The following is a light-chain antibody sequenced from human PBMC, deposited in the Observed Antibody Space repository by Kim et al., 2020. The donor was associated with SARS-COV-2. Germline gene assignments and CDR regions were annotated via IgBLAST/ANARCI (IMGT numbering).Light chain of an antibody. CDR2: EVN. Sequence: QSALTQPASVSGSPGQSITISCTGTRSDVGRYTLVSWYQQHPGKAPKLIIYEVNKRPSEISFRFSGSKSDNTASLTISGLQAEDEADYYCCSYAGSHTYVFGTGTKVTVL. CDR1: RSDVGRYTL. V-gene: IGLV2-23*02. CDR3: CSYAGSHTYV. J-gene: IGLJ1*01.